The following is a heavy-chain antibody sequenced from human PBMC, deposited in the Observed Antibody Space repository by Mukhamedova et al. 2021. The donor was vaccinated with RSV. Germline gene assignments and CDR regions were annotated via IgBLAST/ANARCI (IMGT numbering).Heavy chain of an antibody. V-gene: IGHV1-18*01. CDR2: ISAYNGNT. CDR3: ARGITMVRGVRGSHFDY. D-gene: IGHD3-10*01. Sequence: GLEWMGWISAYNGNTNYAQKLQGRVTMTTDTSTSTAYMELRSLRSDDTAMYYCARGITMVRGVRGSHFDYWGQGTLVTVSS. J-gene: IGHJ4*02.